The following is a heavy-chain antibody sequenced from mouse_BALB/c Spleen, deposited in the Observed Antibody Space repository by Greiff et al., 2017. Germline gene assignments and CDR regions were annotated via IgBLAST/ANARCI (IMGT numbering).Heavy chain of an antibody. D-gene: IGHD2-12*01. J-gene: IGHJ3*01. CDR2: IRSKSNNYAT. V-gene: IGHV10-1*02. Sequence: EVQVVESGGGLVQPKGSLKLSCAASGFTFNTYAMNWVRQAPGKGLEWVARIRSKSNNYATYYADSVKDRFTISRDDSQSMLYLQMNNLKTEDTAMYYCVRPLYSHDRAFAYWGQGTLVTVSA. CDR1: GFTFNTYA. CDR3: VRPLYSHDRAFAY.